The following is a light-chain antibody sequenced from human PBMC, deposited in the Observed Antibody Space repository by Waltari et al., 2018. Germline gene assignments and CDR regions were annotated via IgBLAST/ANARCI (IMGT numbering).Light chain of an antibody. CDR2: APN. Sequence: NLKLTQPRSVSESPGKTVIISCTGSSGNIAGNYVQWYRQRPGSAPTSVIYAPNQRPAGGPNRFSGSIDSASNSASLTISGLKTEDEADYYCQSYDDNSPDWVFGGGTKLTVL. J-gene: IGLJ3*02. V-gene: IGLV6-57*02. CDR3: QSYDDNSPDWV. CDR1: SGNIAGNY.